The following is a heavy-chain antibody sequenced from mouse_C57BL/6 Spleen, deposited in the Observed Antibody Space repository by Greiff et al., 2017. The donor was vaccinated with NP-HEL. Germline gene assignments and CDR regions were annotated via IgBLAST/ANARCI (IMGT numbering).Heavy chain of an antibody. CDR1: GYAFSSSW. CDR2: IYPGDGDT. D-gene: IGHD3-2*01. V-gene: IGHV1-82*01. Sequence: QVQLKQSGPELVKPGASVKISCKASGYAFSSSWMNWVKQRPGKGLEWIGRIYPGDGDTNYNGKFKGKATLTADKSSSTAYMQLSSLTSEDSAVYFCARETAHYYAMDYWGQGTSVTVSS. CDR3: ARETAHYYAMDY. J-gene: IGHJ4*01.